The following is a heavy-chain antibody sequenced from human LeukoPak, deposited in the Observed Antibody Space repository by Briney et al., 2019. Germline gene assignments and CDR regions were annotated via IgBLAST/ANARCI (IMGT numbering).Heavy chain of an antibody. J-gene: IGHJ6*03. V-gene: IGHV4-61*02. Sequence: SETLSLTCTVSGGSISNEGDYWSWIRQPAGKGLEWIGRIYNSGTTNYNPSVKSRISMSVDTSKSQFSLKLSSVTAADTAVYYCAREVKSLTGAGNYYYFYYMDVWGKGTTVTVSS. CDR2: IYNSGTT. CDR1: GGSISNEGDY. D-gene: IGHD1-20*01. CDR3: AREVKSLTGAGNYYYFYYMDV.